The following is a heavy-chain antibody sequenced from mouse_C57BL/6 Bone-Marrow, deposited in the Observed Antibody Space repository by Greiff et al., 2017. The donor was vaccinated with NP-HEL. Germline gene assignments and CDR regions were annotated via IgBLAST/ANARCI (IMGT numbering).Heavy chain of an antibody. V-gene: IGHV1-64*01. D-gene: IGHD2-4*01. CDR2: IHPNSGST. CDR3: ARGGLRPFVPWYFDV. Sequence: QVQLQQPGAELVKPGASVKLSCKASGYTFTSYWMHWVKQRPGQGLEWIGMIHPNSGSTNYNEKFKSKATLTVDKSSSTAYMQLSSLTSEDSAVYYCARGGLRPFVPWYFDVWGTGTTVTVSS. J-gene: IGHJ1*03. CDR1: GYTFTSYW.